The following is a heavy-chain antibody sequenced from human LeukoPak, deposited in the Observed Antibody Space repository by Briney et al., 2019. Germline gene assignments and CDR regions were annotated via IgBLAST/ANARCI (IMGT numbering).Heavy chain of an antibody. J-gene: IGHJ4*02. Sequence: ASVKVSCXASGYTFTSYGISWVRQARGQGLEWMEWISAYNGNTNYAQKLQGRVTMTTDTSTSTAYMELRSLRSDDTAVYYCARANIGGIAAAASDYWGQGTLVTVSS. D-gene: IGHD6-13*01. CDR1: GYTFTSYG. V-gene: IGHV1-18*01. CDR3: ARANIGGIAAAASDY. CDR2: ISAYNGNT.